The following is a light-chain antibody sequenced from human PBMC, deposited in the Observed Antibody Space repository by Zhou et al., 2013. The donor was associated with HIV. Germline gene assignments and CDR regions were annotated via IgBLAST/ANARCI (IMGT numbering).Light chain of an antibody. V-gene: IGKV1-33*01. CDR1: QNITNY. J-gene: IGKJ4*01. CDR2: AAS. Sequence: DIQMTQSPSSLSASVGDRVTITCQASQNITNYLSWYHQKPGKAPKLLIYAASNLETGVPSRFSGSGSGTDFTFTISSLQPEDIATYFCQQYDNLPLTFGGGTKVEI. CDR3: QQYDNLPLT.